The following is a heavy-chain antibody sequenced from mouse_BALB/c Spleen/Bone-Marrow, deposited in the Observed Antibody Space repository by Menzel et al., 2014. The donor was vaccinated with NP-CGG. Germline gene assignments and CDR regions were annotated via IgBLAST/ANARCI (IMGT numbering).Heavy chain of an antibody. CDR2: IYPGDGDT. J-gene: IGHJ2*01. Sequence: VQLQQSGPELVKPGASVKISCKAPGYAFSSPWMNWVKQRPGQGLEWIGRIYPGDGDTNYNGKFKGKATLTADKSSSTAYMQPSSLTSVDSAVYFCARFSTVYYFDYWGQGTTLTVSS. CDR1: GYAFSSPW. V-gene: IGHV1-82*01. D-gene: IGHD4-1*02. CDR3: ARFSTVYYFDY.